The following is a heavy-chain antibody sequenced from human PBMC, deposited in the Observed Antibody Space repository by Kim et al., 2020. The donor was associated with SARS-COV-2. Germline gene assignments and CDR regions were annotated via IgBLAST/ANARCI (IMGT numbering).Heavy chain of an antibody. D-gene: IGHD6-19*01. J-gene: IGHJ4*02. V-gene: IGHV3-30*03. CDR2: ISYDGSNK. CDR3: VGPGGSGWYNQFDY. CDR1: GFTFSSYG. Sequence: GGSLRLSCAASGFTFSSYGMHWVRQAPGKGLEWVAVISYDGSNKYYADSVKGRFTISRDNSKNTLYLQMNSLRAEDTAVYYCVGPGGSGWYNQFDYWGQGTLVTVSS.